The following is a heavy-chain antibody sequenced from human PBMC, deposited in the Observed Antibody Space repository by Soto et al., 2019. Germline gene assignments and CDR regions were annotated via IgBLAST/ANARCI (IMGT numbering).Heavy chain of an antibody. J-gene: IGHJ4*02. CDR1: GCTFSSYT. D-gene: IGHD6-13*01. CDR3: ARDSSPNEYYFDY. V-gene: IGHV1-69*04. CDR2: IIPILGIT. Sequence: EASVKVSCKASGCTFSSYTISWVRQAPGQGLEWMGIIIPILGITNYAQKFQGRVTITTDKSTSTVYMELSSLRSEDTAVYYCARDSSPNEYYFDYWGQGTLVTVSS.